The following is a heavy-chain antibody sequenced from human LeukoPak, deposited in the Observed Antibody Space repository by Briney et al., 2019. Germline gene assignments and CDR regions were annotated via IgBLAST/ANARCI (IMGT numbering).Heavy chain of an antibody. CDR1: GYTFTSYG. V-gene: IGHV1-18*04. D-gene: IGHD2-15*01. Sequence: ASVKVSCKASGYTFTSYGISWVRQAPGQGLEWMGWISAYNGNTNYAQKLQGRVTMTTDTSTSTAYMELRSLSSDDTAVYYCATYGLGYCSGGSCYSPLELDYWGQGTLVTVSS. CDR3: ATYGLGYCSGGSCYSPLELDY. J-gene: IGHJ4*02. CDR2: ISAYNGNT.